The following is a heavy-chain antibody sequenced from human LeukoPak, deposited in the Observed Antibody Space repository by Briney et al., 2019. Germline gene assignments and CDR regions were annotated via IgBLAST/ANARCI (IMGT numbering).Heavy chain of an antibody. V-gene: IGHV3-72*01. CDR1: GFTSSDHF. D-gene: IGHD1-26*01. CDR3: AREAASSGSYFIYHCDH. Sequence: GGSLRLSCAASGFTSSDHFMEWVRQAPGKGLEWVGRARNKANSYSIEYAASVQGRFTISRDDSKTSVYLQMNSLKSEDTAVYYCAREAASSGSYFIYHCDHWRQGTLVTVSS. CDR2: ARNKANSYSI. J-gene: IGHJ4*02.